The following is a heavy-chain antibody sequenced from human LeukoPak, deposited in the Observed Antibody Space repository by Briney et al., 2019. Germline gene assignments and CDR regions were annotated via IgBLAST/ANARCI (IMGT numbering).Heavy chain of an antibody. CDR1: GFTFNSYA. J-gene: IGHJ5*02. Sequence: GGSLRLSCGASGFTFNSYAMSWVRQAPGKGLEWVSAISGSGGSTYYADSVKGRFTISRDNSKNTLYLQMNSLRAEDTAVYYCAKDLSAVVVPAAIPVAAYIPNWFDPWGQGTLVTVSS. V-gene: IGHV3-23*01. CDR3: AKDLSAVVVPAAIPVAAYIPNWFDP. D-gene: IGHD2-2*02. CDR2: ISGSGGST.